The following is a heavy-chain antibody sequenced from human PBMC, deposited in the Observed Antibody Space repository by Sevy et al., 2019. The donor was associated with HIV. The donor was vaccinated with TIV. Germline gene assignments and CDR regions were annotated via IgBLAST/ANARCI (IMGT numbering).Heavy chain of an antibody. CDR2: IKQDGSEK. CDR3: GRAMDV. J-gene: IGHJ6*02. V-gene: IGHV3-7*01. CDR1: GFTFSSYW. Sequence: GGSLRLSCAASGFTFSSYWMHWVRQAPGKGLEWVANIKQDGSEKYYVDSVKGRFTISRDNAKNSLYLQMNSLRPEDTGVYYFGRAMDVWGQGTTVTVSS.